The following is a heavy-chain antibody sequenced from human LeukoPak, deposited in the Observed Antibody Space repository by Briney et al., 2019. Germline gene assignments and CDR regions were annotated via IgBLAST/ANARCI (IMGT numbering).Heavy chain of an antibody. D-gene: IGHD6-6*01. V-gene: IGHV3-30*03. CDR2: ISYDGSNK. CDR3: ARGGKIAARPNFDY. CDR1: GFTFSSYG. Sequence: GGSLRLSCAASGFTFSSYGMHWVRQAPGKGLEWVAVISYDGSNKYYADSVKGRFTISRDNSKNTLYLQMNSLRAEDTAVYYCARGGKIAARPNFDYWGQGTLVTVSS. J-gene: IGHJ4*02.